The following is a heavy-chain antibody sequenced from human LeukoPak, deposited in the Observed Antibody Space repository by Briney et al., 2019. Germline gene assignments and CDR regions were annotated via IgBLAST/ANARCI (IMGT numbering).Heavy chain of an antibody. CDR2: IFHDGST. V-gene: IGHV4-39*01. J-gene: IGHJ5*02. D-gene: IGHD1-26*01. CDR3: ARHVLSNRSFDT. CDR1: GASINSILYY. Sequence: SETLALTCNVSGASINSILYYWGWIRQPPGKGLEWIGNIFHDGSTYFNPSLKSRVSLSVDTSKRYFSLKLTSVTAADTSVYYCARHVLSNRSFDTWGQGTLVSVSS.